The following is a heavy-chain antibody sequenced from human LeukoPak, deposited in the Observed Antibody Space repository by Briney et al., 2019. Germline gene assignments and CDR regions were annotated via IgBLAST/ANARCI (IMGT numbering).Heavy chain of an antibody. CDR1: GDTFSSYA. CDR2: IIPIFVTA. J-gene: IGHJ4*02. Sequence: ASVKVSCKASGDTFSSYATSWVRQAPGQGLEWMGGIIPIFVTANYAQKFQVRVTITTDESTSTAYMEPSSLRSEDTAVYYCARDRAPHSSSWYGYFDYWGQGTLVTVST. D-gene: IGHD6-13*01. CDR3: ARDRAPHSSSWYGYFDY. V-gene: IGHV1-69*05.